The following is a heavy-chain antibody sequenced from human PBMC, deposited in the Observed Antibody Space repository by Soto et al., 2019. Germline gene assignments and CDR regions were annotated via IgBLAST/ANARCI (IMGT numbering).Heavy chain of an antibody. Sequence: QVQLVQSGAEVKKPGASVKVSCKSSGYTFSMSGISWVRQAPGQGLEWMGWISGYNGKTNYEQKFQDSVTMTTDTSTNMAYMELRSLRSEDTAVYYCAREGPRPYYYYGMDVWGQGTTVTVSS. CDR1: GYTFSMSG. CDR3: AREGPRPYYYYGMDV. CDR2: ISGYNGKT. V-gene: IGHV1-18*01. J-gene: IGHJ6*02.